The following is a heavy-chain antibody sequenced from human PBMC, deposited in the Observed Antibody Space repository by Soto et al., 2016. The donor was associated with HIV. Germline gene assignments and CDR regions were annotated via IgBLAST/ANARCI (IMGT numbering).Heavy chain of an antibody. CDR1: GFTFSSYS. J-gene: IGHJ4*02. CDR2: ISSSSSTI. CDR3: ARAPAGTLWQGYYFDY. D-gene: IGHD3-10*01. Sequence: EVQLVESGGGLVQPGGSPRLSCAASGFTFSSYSMNWVRQAPGKGLEWVSYISSSSSTIYYADSVKGRFTISRDNAKNSLYLQMNSLRAEDTAVYYCARAPAGTLWQGYYFDYWGQGTLVTVSS. V-gene: IGHV3-48*04.